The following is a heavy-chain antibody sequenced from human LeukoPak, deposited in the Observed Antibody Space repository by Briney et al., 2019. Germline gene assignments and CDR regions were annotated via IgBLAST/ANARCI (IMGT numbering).Heavy chain of an antibody. CDR3: AKNYCSSTSCYTGGYY. V-gene: IGHV3-23*01. D-gene: IGHD2-2*02. Sequence: PGGSLRLSCAASGFTFSSYAMSWVRQAPGKGLEWVSAISGSGGSTYYADSVKGRFTISRDNPKNTLYLQMNSLRAEDTAVYYCAKNYCSSTSCYTGGYYWGQGTLVTVSS. CDR2: ISGSGGST. CDR1: GFTFSSYA. J-gene: IGHJ4*02.